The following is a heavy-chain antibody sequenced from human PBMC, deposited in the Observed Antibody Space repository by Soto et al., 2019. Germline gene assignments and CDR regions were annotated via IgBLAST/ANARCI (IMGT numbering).Heavy chain of an antibody. D-gene: IGHD1-20*01. CDR2: VSGSGGST. CDR3: AKDYNWNPDAFDI. V-gene: IGHV3-23*01. Sequence: GGSLRLSCAASGFIFSSYAMNWVRQAPGKGLEWVSAVSGSGGSTYYADSVKSRFTISRNNSKNTLYLQMNSLRADDTAVDYCAKDYNWNPDAFDIWGQGTMVTVSS. J-gene: IGHJ3*02. CDR1: GFIFSSYA.